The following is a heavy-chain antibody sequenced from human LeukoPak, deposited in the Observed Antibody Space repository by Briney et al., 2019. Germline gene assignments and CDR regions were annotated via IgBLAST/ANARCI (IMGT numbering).Heavy chain of an antibody. D-gene: IGHD6-19*01. CDR2: IYYSGST. Sequence: SETLSLTCTVSGGSISSYYWSWIRQPPGKGLGWIGYIYYSGSTNFNPSLKSRVPLSVDTSKNQFSLKLSPVTPADTAVYYCARQLSGSGWYGFDYWGQGTLVTASP. J-gene: IGHJ4*02. CDR1: GGSISSYY. V-gene: IGHV4-59*01. CDR3: ARQLSGSGWYGFDY.